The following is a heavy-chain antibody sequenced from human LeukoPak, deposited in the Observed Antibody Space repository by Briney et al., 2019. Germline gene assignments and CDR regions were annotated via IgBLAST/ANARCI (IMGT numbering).Heavy chain of an antibody. V-gene: IGHV3-74*01. J-gene: IGHJ4*02. Sequence: GGSLRLSCAASGNYWMHWVRQAPGKGLVWVSHINSDGSWTGYADSVKGRFTISKDNAKNMVYLHMDSLRVDDTAVYYCVSFYETYWGRGTLVTVSS. CDR1: GNYW. D-gene: IGHD2-2*01. CDR3: VSFYETY. CDR2: INSDGSWT.